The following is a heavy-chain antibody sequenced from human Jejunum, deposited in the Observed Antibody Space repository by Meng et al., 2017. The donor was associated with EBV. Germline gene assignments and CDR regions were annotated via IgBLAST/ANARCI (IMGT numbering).Heavy chain of an antibody. D-gene: IGHD1-26*01. V-gene: IGHV3-74*01. J-gene: IGHJ4*02. CDR3: AKDSGNYYMDY. Sequence: VRWVWSGGGVIQPGGSLRLFCASSGFSFSGFWMYWVRQVTGKGLVWVSRIIGTGDKTTYADSVKGRFTISRDNAKNTLYLQMNSLRAEDTAVYYCAKDSGNYYMDYWGQGTLVTVSS. CDR1: GFSFSGFW. CDR2: IIGTGDKT.